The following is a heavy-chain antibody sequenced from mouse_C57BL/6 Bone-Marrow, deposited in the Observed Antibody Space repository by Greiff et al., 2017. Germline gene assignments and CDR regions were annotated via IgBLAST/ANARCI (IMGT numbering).Heavy chain of an antibody. J-gene: IGHJ2*01. D-gene: IGHD1-1*01. CDR2: INPSNGGT. V-gene: IGHV1-53*01. Sequence: QVHVKQPGTELVKPGASVKLSCKASGYTFTSYWMHWVKQRPGQGLEWIGNINPSNGGTNYNEKFKSKATLTVDKSSSTAYMQLSSLTSEDSAVYYCARCPYYYGSSSYYFDYWGQGTTLTVSS. CDR3: ARCPYYYGSSSYYFDY. CDR1: GYTFTSYW.